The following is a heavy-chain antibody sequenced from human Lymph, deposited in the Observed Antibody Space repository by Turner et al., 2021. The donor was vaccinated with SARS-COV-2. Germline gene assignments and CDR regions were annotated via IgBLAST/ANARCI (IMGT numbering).Heavy chain of an antibody. J-gene: IGHJ4*02. V-gene: IGHV1-69*04. CDR3: GRDNVQEGSYFDY. CDR1: GGTFSSYA. CDR2: IIPILGIT. Sequence: QVQLVQSGAEVKKPGSSVKVSCKASGGTFSSYAISWVRQAPGQGLEWMGRIIPILGITNYAQKFQGRVTITADKSTSTAYMELSSLRSEDTAVYYCGRDNVQEGSYFDYWGQGTLVTVSS. D-gene: IGHD3-10*01.